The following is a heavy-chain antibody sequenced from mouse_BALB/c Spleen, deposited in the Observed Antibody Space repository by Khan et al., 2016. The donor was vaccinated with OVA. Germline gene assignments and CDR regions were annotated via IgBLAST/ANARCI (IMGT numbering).Heavy chain of an antibody. D-gene: IGHD2-1*01. J-gene: IGHJ3*01. CDR1: GFTFSTYA. CDR3: ARSAYGNFAY. Sequence: EVELVESGGGLVKPGGSLKLSCAASGFTFSTYAMSWVRQTPEKRLEWVATISSDGDYTYYPDNVTGRFTISRDNAKNTLYLQMSSLRSEDTAMFYRARSAYGNFAYWGQGTLVTVSA. CDR2: ISSDGDYT. V-gene: IGHV5-9-3*01.